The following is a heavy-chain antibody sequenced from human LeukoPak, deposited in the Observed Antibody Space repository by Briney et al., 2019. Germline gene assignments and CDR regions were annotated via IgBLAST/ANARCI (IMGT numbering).Heavy chain of an antibody. V-gene: IGHV3-74*01. D-gene: IGHD2-2*01. CDR1: GFTFSSYW. J-gene: IGHJ3*02. CDR3: ARSPVEVDGFDI. Sequence: GGSLRLSCAASGFTFSSYWMYWVRHAPGKGLVWVSRINSDGSSTIYADSVEGRCSISRDNAKNTLYLQMNSLRAEDTAVYYCARSPVEVDGFDIWGQGTMVTVSS. CDR2: INSDGSST.